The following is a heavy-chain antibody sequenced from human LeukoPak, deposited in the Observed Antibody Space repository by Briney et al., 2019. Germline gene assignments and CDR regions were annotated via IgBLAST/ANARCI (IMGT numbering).Heavy chain of an antibody. CDR3: ARVLANRLELRSFDY. CDR1: GYTFTGYY. Sequence: ASVKVSCKASGYTFTGYYVHWVRQAPGQGLEWMGWINPNSGGTNYAQKFQGRVTMTRDTSISTAYMELSRLRSDDTAVYYCARVLANRLELRSFDYWGQGTLVTVSS. V-gene: IGHV1-2*02. CDR2: INPNSGGT. D-gene: IGHD1-7*01. J-gene: IGHJ4*02.